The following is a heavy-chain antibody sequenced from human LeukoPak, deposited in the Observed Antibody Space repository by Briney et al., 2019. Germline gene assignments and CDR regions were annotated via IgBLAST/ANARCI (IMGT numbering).Heavy chain of an antibody. Sequence: GGSLRLSCAASGFTFGTHAMTWVRQAPGEGLEWVSGMSGCGDTSYYADSVKGRFTISRDNSKNTLFLQMNSLRAEDTAVYYCAKLAGVRGWFVYYFDYWGQGTLVTVS. D-gene: IGHD6-19*01. CDR2: MSGCGDTS. V-gene: IGHV3-23*01. CDR1: GFTFGTHA. CDR3: AKLAGVRGWFVYYFDY. J-gene: IGHJ4*02.